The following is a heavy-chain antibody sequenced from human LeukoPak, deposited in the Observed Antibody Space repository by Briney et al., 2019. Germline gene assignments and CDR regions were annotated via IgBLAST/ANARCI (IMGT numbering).Heavy chain of an antibody. V-gene: IGHV1-24*01. D-gene: IGHD3-3*01. CDR1: GYTLTELS. CDR3: ATDEWTTHAFDI. CDR2: FDPEDGET. Sequence: ASVTVSCKVSGYTLTELSMHWVRQAPGKGLEWMGGFDPEDGETIYAQKFQGRVTMTEDTSTDTAHMELSSLRSEDTAVYYCATDEWTTHAFDIWGQGTMVTVSS. J-gene: IGHJ3*02.